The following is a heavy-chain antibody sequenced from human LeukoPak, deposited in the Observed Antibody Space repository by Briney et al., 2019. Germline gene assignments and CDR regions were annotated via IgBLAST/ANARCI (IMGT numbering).Heavy chain of an antibody. CDR3: ARDRVVVGGTATYNFDH. CDR1: GYTFTPYF. V-gene: IGHV1-46*01. CDR2: INPTGGST. J-gene: IGHJ4*02. Sequence: ASVKVSCKASGYTFTPYFIHWVRQAPGQGLEWIAIINPTGGSTTCAQRFQGRVTVTRDMSTSTVYMELSSLTSEDTAVYYCARDRVVVGGTATYNFDHWGQGTLVTVSS. D-gene: IGHD1-14*01.